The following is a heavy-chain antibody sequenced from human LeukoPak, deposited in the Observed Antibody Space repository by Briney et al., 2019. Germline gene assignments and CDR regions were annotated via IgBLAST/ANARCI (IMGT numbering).Heavy chain of an antibody. CDR3: ARDRGVYCSGGSCYPNWFDP. Sequence: SVKVSCKASGGTFSSYAISWVRQAPGQGLEWMGGIIPIFGTANYAQKFQGRVTITADESTSTAYMELSSLRSEDTAVYYCARDRGVYCSGGSCYPNWFDPWGQGTQVTVSS. CDR1: GGTFSSYA. V-gene: IGHV1-69*13. J-gene: IGHJ5*02. CDR2: IIPIFGTA. D-gene: IGHD2-15*01.